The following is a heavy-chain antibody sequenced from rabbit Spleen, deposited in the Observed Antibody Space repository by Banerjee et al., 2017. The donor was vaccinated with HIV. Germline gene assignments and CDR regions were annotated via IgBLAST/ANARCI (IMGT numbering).Heavy chain of an antibody. CDR2: IYTGSSGVT. Sequence: QEHLKESGGGLVQPGGSLKLSCTASGFSFSSAYHMCWVRQAPGKGLEWVACIYTGSSGVTYYASWAKGRFTISKTSSTTMTLQMTSLTAADTATYFCARDTGTSFSSYGMDLWGPGTLVTVS. CDR3: ARDTGTSFSSYGMDL. J-gene: IGHJ6*01. V-gene: IGHV1S45*01. D-gene: IGHD7-1*01. CDR1: GFSFSSAYH.